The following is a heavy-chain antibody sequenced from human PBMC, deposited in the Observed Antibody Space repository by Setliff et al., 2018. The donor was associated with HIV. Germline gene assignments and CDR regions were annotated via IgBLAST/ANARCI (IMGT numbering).Heavy chain of an antibody. CDR1: GYTSTSYD. CDR2: MNPDSGNT. CDR3: ARTRSGGSSVYYYYYMDV. Sequence: ASVKVSCKASGYTSTSYDINWVRQATGQGLEWMGWMNPDSGNTGSAQNFQGRLTITWNTSISTAYMELGSLEFDDTAVYFCARTRSGGSSVYYYYYMDVWGQGTAVTVSS. J-gene: IGHJ6*03. V-gene: IGHV1-8*01. D-gene: IGHD2-15*01.